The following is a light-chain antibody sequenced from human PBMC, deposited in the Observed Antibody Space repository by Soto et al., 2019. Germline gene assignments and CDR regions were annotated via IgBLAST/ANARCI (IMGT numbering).Light chain of an antibody. J-gene: IGLJ3*02. CDR2: DVS. Sequence: QSVLTQPASVSGSPGQSITISCTGTSSDVGAYKFVSWYQQHPDKAPKLLIYDVSNRPSGVSNRFSGSKSGYTASLTIYGLQAEDEADYYCMSYTSTTTVVFGGGTKLTVL. CDR3: MSYTSTTTVV. CDR1: SSDVGAYKF. V-gene: IGLV2-14*01.